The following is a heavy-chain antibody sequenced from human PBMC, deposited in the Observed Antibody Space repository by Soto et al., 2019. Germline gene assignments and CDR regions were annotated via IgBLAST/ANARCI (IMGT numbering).Heavy chain of an antibody. CDR2: IYYSGST. V-gene: IGHV4-31*03. J-gene: IGHJ4*02. D-gene: IGHD3-22*01. CDR1: GGSISSGGYY. CDR3: ARDDSSGYALSY. Sequence: QVQLQESGPGLVKPSQTLSLTCTVSGGSISSGGYYWSWIRQHPGKGLEWIGYIYYSGSTYYNQSLKRRVTISVDTSKNQFSLKLSSVTAADTAVYYCARDDSSGYALSYWGQGTLVTVSS.